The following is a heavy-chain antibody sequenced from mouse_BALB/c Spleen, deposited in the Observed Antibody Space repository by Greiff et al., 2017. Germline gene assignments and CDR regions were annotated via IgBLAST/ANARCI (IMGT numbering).Heavy chain of an antibody. J-gene: IGHJ3*01. Sequence: EVQGVESGPGLVKPSQSLSLTCTVTGYSITSDYAWNWIRQFPGNKLEWMGYISYSGSTSYNPSLKSRISITRDTSKNQFFLQLNSVTTEDTATYYCARFDYGSSWFAYWGQGTLVTVSA. CDR2: ISYSGST. D-gene: IGHD1-1*01. CDR3: ARFDYGSSWFAY. V-gene: IGHV3-2*02. CDR1: GYSITSDYA.